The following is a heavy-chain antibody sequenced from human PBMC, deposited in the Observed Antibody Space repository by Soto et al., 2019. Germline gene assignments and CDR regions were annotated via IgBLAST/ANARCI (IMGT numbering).Heavy chain of an antibody. J-gene: IGHJ6*01. D-gene: IGHD3-3*01. CDR3: AKLKGGLGRFYGMDA. Sequence: DEQLVESGGGSLQPGESLRLSRAASGFSFRNYAMTWVRQSPGKGLEWVSLISSGGGTTNYADSVKGRFSISRDNSQNMLYLQMNGLRGVDTALYYCAKLKGGLGRFYGMDAWGQGTMVIVSS. CDR1: GFSFRNYA. V-gene: IGHV3-23*04. CDR2: ISSGGGTT.